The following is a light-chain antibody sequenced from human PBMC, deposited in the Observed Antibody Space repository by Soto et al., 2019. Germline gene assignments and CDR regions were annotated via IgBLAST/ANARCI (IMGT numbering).Light chain of an antibody. CDR1: QSISRS. V-gene: IGKV3-15*01. J-gene: IGKJ1*01. CDR2: GAS. Sequence: EIVLTQSPAILSVSPGERATLSCRASQSISRSLAWYQQKPGQAPRLLIYGASTRATGIPARFSGSGSGTNFTLTISSLEPEDFAVYYCQQHSHWPPWTFGQGTKV. CDR3: QQHSHWPPWT.